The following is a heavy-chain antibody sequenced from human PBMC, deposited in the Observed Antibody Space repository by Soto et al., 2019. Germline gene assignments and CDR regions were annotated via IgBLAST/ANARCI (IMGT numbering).Heavy chain of an antibody. CDR2: IYYSGST. D-gene: IGHD6-13*01. CDR1: AGSISSSSYY. J-gene: IGHJ4*02. Sequence: SETLPLTCTVSAGSISSSSYYWGWIRHPPGKGLEWSGSIYYSGSTYYNPSLKSRVTLSVDTSKNQFSLKLSSVTAADTAVYYCARQRLAAAPDYWGKGTLVTVST. V-gene: IGHV4-39*01. CDR3: ARQRLAAAPDY.